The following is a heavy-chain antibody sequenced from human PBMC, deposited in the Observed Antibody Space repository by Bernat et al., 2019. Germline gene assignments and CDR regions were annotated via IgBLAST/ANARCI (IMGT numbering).Heavy chain of an antibody. Sequence: QVQLVESGGGVVQPGRSLRLSCAASGFTFNIYGMHWVRQAPGKGLEWVAVIWYDGSNKYYADSVKGRFTISRDNSKNTLYLQMNSLRAEDTAVYYCARDYTAMANGDYWGQGTLVTVSS. D-gene: IGHD5-18*01. CDR3: ARDYTAMANGDY. CDR2: IWYDGSNK. J-gene: IGHJ4*02. CDR1: GFTFNIYG. V-gene: IGHV3-33*08.